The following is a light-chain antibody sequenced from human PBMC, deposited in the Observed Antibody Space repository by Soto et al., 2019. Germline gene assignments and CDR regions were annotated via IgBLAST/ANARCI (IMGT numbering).Light chain of an antibody. J-gene: IGLJ1*01. CDR1: SSDVGGYIY. CDR3: SSYTSSSTRV. Sequence: QSALTQPASVSGSPGQSITISCTGSSSDVGGYIYVSWYQQHPGKAPKLMIYEVSNQPSGVSNRFSGSKSGNTASLTISGLQAEDEADYYCSSYTSSSTRVFGTGTKLTVL. CDR2: EVS. V-gene: IGLV2-14*01.